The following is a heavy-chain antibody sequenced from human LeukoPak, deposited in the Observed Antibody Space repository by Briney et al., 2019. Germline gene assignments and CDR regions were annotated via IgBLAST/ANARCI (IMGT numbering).Heavy chain of an antibody. CDR2: IYSGGRT. J-gene: IGHJ4*02. CDR1: GFTVSSNY. Sequence: PGGSLRLSCAASGFTVSSNYMSWVRQAPGKGLEWVSVIYSGGRTYYAASVKGRFTISRDNSKNTLYLQMNSLRAEDTAVYYCARLYGSGSLHFDYWGQGTLVTVSS. V-gene: IGHV3-53*01. D-gene: IGHD3-10*01. CDR3: ARLYGSGSLHFDY.